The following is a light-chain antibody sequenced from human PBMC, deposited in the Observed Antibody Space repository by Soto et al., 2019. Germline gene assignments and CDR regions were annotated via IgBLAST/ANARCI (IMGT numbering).Light chain of an antibody. V-gene: IGKV3-20*01. CDR3: QQFSSYPLT. Sequence: EFVLTQSPGTLSLSPGERATLSCRASQTVRNNYLAWYQQKPGQAPRLLIYDASSRATGIPDRFSGGGSGTDFTITISRLEPEDFAVYYCQQFSSYPLTFGGVTKV. CDR1: QTVRNNY. J-gene: IGKJ4*01. CDR2: DAS.